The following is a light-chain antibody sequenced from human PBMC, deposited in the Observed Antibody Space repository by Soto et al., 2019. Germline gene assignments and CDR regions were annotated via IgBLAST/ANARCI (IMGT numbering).Light chain of an antibody. J-gene: IGLJ3*02. V-gene: IGLV1-40*01. Sequence: QSALAQSPSVSGAPGQRVTISCFGSDSNIGAGYDVYWYQQLPGTAPKLLIYGNTNRPSGVPDRFSGSKSGTSASLAISGLQSEDEADYYCAAWDDSLNGPMFGGGTKLTVL. CDR1: DSNIGAGYD. CDR2: GNT. CDR3: AAWDDSLNGPM.